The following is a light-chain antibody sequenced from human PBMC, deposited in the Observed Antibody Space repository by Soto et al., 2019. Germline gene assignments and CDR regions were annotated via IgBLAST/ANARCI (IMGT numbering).Light chain of an antibody. Sequence: QSVLTQPASVSGSPGQSITISCIGISSDVGDYVSWYQQHAGKAPRVIIYEGTKRPSGVSNRFSGSESGNTASLTISGLLSEDEAHYYCCSYARGSAVFGGGTKVTVL. CDR2: EGT. J-gene: IGLJ3*02. CDR3: CSYARGSAV. V-gene: IGLV2-23*01. CDR1: SSDVGDY.